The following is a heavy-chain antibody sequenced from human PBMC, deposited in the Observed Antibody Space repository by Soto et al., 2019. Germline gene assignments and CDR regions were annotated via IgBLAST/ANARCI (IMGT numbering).Heavy chain of an antibody. CDR2: IKTKKEGVTT. J-gene: IGHJ3*02. Sequence: EEQLVESGGGLVEPGGSLRLSCVASGLTFRSAWMSWVRQAPGKGLEWVGRIKTKKEGVTTDYAAPVKGRFTMSRDDSRSTLWLQMNSLRTDDTGLYYCTTDLVWGINGAFDIWGQGTMVTVSS. V-gene: IGHV3-15*01. D-gene: IGHD3-10*01. CDR1: GLTFRSAW. CDR3: TTDLVWGINGAFDI.